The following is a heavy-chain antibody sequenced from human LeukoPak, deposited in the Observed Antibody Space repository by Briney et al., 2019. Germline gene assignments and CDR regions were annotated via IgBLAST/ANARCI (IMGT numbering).Heavy chain of an antibody. D-gene: IGHD3-10*01. V-gene: IGHV4-61*01. J-gene: IGHJ4*02. CDR3: ARDRREYYGSGSYSTN. Sequence: SETLSLTCTVSGGSVSSGSYYRSWIRQPPGKGLEWIGYIYYSGSTNYNPSLKSRVTISVDTSKNQFSLKLSSVTAADTAVYYCARDRREYYGSGSYSTNWGQGTLVTVSS. CDR2: IYYSGST. CDR1: GGSVSSGSYY.